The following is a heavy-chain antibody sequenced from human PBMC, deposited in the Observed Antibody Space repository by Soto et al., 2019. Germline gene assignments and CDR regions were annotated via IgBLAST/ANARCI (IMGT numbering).Heavy chain of an antibody. CDR3: AREVAFRRLCSGYPLSSYGMDV. D-gene: IGHD3-3*01. J-gene: IGHJ6*02. CDR1: GYTFTSYD. V-gene: IGHV1-8*01. CDR2: MNPNSGNT. Sequence: ASVKVSCKASGYTFTSYDINWVRQATGQGLEWMGWMNPNSGNTGYAQKFQGRVTMTRNTSISTAYMELSSLRSEDTAVYYCAREVAFRRLCSGYPLSSYGMDVWGHGTTGNVS.